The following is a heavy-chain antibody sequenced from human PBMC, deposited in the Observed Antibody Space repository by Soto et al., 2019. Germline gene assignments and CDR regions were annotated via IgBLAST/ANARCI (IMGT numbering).Heavy chain of an antibody. Sequence: GGSLRLSCAASGFTFSSYAMSWVRQAPGKGLEWVSAISGSGGSTYYADSVKGRFTISRDNSRNTLYLQVGSLRADDTALYYCARWLSLRGLHSWGQRTLVTVSS. CDR2: ISGSGGST. V-gene: IGHV3-23*01. CDR3: ARWLSLRGLHS. J-gene: IGHJ4*02. CDR1: GFTFSSYA. D-gene: IGHD2-15*01.